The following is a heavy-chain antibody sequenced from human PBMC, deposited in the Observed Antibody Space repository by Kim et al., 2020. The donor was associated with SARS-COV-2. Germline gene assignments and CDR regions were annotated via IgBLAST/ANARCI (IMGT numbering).Heavy chain of an antibody. J-gene: IGHJ4*02. CDR3: ARDPHQGIAAYDY. V-gene: IGHV4-4*06. Sequence: NYTPSPKSRVTMSIDTSKKQFSLKLSSVTAADTAVYYCARDPHQGIAAYDYWGQGTLVTVSS. D-gene: IGHD6-13*01.